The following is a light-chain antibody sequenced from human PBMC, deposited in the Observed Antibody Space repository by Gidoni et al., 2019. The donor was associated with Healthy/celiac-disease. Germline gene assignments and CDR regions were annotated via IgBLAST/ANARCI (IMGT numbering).Light chain of an antibody. CDR2: AAS. J-gene: IGKJ1*01. Sequence: DIQLTQSPSSQSASVANRVTITCRASQSISSYLNWYQQKPGKAPKLLIYAASRLQSGVPSRFNGSGSGTDFTLTISSLQPEDCATYYCQQSYSTPWTFGQGTKVEIK. CDR1: QSISSY. V-gene: IGKV1-39*01. CDR3: QQSYSTPWT.